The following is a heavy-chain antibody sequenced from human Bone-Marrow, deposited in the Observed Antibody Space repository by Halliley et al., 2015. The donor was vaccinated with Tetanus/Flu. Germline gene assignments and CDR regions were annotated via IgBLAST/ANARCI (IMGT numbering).Heavy chain of an antibody. CDR1: GDSISTSSYY. J-gene: IGHJ3*02. Sequence: TLSLTCTVSGDSISTSSYYWGWIRQPPGKGLEWIGRFYYSGSTYYNPSLKSRVTMSVDTSKNQFSLILSSVTAADTSVYYCGRHYPDEYCRGGSCFPVAFDIWGQGTIVPVSS. V-gene: IGHV4-39*01. CDR3: GRHYPDEYCRGGSCFPVAFDI. CDR2: FYYSGST. D-gene: IGHD2-15*01.